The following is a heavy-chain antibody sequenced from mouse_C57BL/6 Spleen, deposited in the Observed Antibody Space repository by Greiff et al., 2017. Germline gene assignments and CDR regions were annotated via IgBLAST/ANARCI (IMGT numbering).Heavy chain of an antibody. Sequence: TNYWMQWVKQRPGQGLEWIGAIYPGNGDTSYNQKFKGKATLTADKSSSTAYMQLSSLTSEDSAVYYCACQTGNYFDYWGQGTTLTVSS. CDR2: GQGLEWIG. J-gene: IGHJ2*01. V-gene: IGHV1-87*01. CDR3: SEDSAVYYCACQTGNYFDY. D-gene: IGHD4-1*01.